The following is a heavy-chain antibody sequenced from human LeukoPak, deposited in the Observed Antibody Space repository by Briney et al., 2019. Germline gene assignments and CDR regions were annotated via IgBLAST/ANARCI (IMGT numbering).Heavy chain of an antibody. Sequence: GGSLRLSCAASGFTFSSYAMHWVRQAPGEGLEWVAVISYDGSNKYYADSVKGRFTISRDNAHNSLYLQMNSLRAEDTAVYYCTRGSEWSSGVSDYWGQGTLVTVSS. CDR2: ISYDGSNK. J-gene: IGHJ4*02. V-gene: IGHV3-30-3*01. CDR3: TRGSEWSSGVSDY. D-gene: IGHD3-3*01. CDR1: GFTFSSYA.